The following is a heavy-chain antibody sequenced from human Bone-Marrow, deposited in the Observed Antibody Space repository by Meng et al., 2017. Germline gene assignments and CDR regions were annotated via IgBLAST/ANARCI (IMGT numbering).Heavy chain of an antibody. V-gene: IGHV3-11*01. J-gene: IGHJ6*02. Sequence: GASLKISCAAPGFTFSDYYMSWIRQAPGKGLEWVSYISRSGSTIYYADSVKGRFTITRDNAKNSLYLQINSLRAEDTAVYYCARSVYSRPYGDYSLNYYYYYGMDVWGQGTTVTVSS. CDR3: ARSVYSRPYGDYSLNYYYYYGMDV. CDR1: GFTFSDYY. D-gene: IGHD4-17*01. CDR2: ISRSGSTI.